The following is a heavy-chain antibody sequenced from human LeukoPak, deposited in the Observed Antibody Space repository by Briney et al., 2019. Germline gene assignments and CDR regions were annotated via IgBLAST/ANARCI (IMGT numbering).Heavy chain of an antibody. Sequence: GGSLRLSCAASGFSVSSNYMSWVRQAPGKGLEWVGRIKTKTEGGATDYIAPVKGRFIISRDDSKNTLYLQMNSLQTEDTAVYYCATVDIVSTIRSWGQGTLVTVPS. CDR3: ATVDIVSTIRS. CDR2: IKTKTEGGAT. V-gene: IGHV3-15*01. J-gene: IGHJ5*02. D-gene: IGHD5/OR15-5a*01. CDR1: GFSVSSNY.